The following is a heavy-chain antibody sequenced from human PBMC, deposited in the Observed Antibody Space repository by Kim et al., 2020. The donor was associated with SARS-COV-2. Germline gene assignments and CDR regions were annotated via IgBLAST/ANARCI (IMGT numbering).Heavy chain of an antibody. J-gene: IGHJ4*02. CDR3: ARGRSPFDY. Sequence: GNTGYAQKFQGRVAMTRDTSKSTAYMELSSLRSEDTAVYYCARGRSPFDYWGQGTLVTVSS. V-gene: IGHV1-8*01. CDR2: GNT.